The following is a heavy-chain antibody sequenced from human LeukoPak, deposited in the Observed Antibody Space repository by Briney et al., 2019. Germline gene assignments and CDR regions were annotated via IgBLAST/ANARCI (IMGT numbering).Heavy chain of an antibody. CDR1: EFTVSSYY. CDR2: ISYDGTNK. D-gene: IGHD2-21*02. J-gene: IGHJ4*02. CDR3: ARESPACGEDCYFDY. V-gene: IGHV3-30-3*01. Sequence: GGSLRLSCAASEFTVSSYYMTWVRQAPGRGLEWVAGISYDGTNKYYADSVKGRFTISRDNSKNTLYLQMNSLRTDDTAVYYCARESPACGEDCYFDYWGQGTLVTVSS.